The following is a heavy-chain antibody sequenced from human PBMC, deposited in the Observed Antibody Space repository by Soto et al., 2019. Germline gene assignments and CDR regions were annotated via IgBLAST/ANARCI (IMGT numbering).Heavy chain of an antibody. CDR2: ISAYNGNT. V-gene: IGHV1-18*01. J-gene: IGHJ6*02. D-gene: IGHD5-12*01. CDR3: ARQDIRWFDIVATSPPPNSPYYYYYGMDV. CDR1: GYTFTSYG. Sequence: ASVKVSCKASGYTFTSYGISWVRQAPGQGLEWMGWISAYNGNTNYAQKLQGRVTMTTDTSTSTAYMELRSLRSDDTAVYYCARQDIRWFDIVATSPPPNSPYYYYYGMDVWGQGTTVTVSS.